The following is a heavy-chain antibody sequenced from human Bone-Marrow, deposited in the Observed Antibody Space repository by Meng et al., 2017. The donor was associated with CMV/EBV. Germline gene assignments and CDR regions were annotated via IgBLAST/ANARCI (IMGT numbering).Heavy chain of an antibody. D-gene: IGHD3-3*01. CDR3: LRDYDFWSREGY. CDR2: INWNGGST. J-gene: IGHJ4*02. V-gene: IGHV3-20*01. Sequence: GGSLRLSCAASGFTFDDYGMSWVRQAPGKGLEWVSGINWNGGSTGYADSVKGRFTISRDNAKNSLYLQMNSLRAEDTALYHCLRDYDFWSREGYWGQGTLVTVSS. CDR1: GFTFDDYG.